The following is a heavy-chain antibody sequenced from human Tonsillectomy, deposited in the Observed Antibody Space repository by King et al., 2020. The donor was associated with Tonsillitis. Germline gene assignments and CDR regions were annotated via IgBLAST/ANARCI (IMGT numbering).Heavy chain of an antibody. CDR1: GFTVSTNY. CDR2: IYNSGGT. CDR3: ARDVGTGFQN. D-gene: IGHD2-8*02. V-gene: IGHV3-53*01. J-gene: IGHJ1*01. Sequence: VQLVESGGGLIQPGGSLRLSCAASGFTVSTNYMNRVRQAPGKGLEWVSIIYNSGGTYYSDSVKGRFIISRDNSKNTLYLQMNSLRAEDTAVYYCARDVGTGFQNWGQGTLVTVSS.